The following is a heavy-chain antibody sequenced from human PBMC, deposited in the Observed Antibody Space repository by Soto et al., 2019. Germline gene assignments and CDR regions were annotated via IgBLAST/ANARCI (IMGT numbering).Heavy chain of an antibody. CDR2: ISYDGSET. J-gene: IGHJ5*02. V-gene: IGHV3-30*14. CDR3: PRPRSIGEHQPGFIS. CDR1: VFTFSNFA. Sequence: QVQLVESGGGVVQPGRSLRLSCAASVFTFSNFAMHWVRQAPGKGLEWVAFISYDGSETYYADAMKGRFTISRDNSNNPLYLQMNSLRAEDTSVYYCPRPRSIGEHQPGFISWGQGPLVTVSS. D-gene: IGHD1-26*01.